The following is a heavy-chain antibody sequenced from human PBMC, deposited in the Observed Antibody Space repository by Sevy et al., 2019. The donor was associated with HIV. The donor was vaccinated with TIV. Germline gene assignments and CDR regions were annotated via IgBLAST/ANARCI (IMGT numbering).Heavy chain of an antibody. CDR1: GFAFSDYG. J-gene: IGHJ4*02. Sequence: GGSLRLSCVASGFAFSDYGMHWVRQAPGKGLEWVAVIWYDGNNQHYADSVRGRFTISRDNSKKTLYLQLSSLRAEETTVYYCARDPRIFGDYLLTYFDYWGQGVLVTVSS. CDR2: IWYDGNNQ. V-gene: IGHV3-33*01. D-gene: IGHD4-17*01. CDR3: ARDPRIFGDYLLTYFDY.